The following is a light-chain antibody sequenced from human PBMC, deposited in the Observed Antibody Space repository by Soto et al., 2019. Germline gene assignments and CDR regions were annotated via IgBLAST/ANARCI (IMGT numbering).Light chain of an antibody. Sequence: FQMTQSPSTLSASVGDRVTITCRASQSIDSWLAWYQQRPGQAPKVVIYDASNLEPGVPPRFSGSGSGTQFTLTISSLQPDDSATYYCQQYYTVSWTFGHGTKVEIK. CDR3: QQYYTVSWT. V-gene: IGKV1-5*01. CDR1: QSIDSW. J-gene: IGKJ1*01. CDR2: DAS.